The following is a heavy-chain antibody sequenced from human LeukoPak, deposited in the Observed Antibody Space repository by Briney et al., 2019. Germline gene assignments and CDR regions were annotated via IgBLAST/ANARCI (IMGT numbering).Heavy chain of an antibody. CDR3: AKKSLWSGPFDY. Sequence: GGSLRLSCKASGFIFSNYAMSWVRQAPGKGLEWVSIITGSGGNSYYTDSVKGRFTLSRDNSKNTLFLQMNSPRAEDTAVYFCAKKSLWSGPFDYWGQGTLVTVFS. V-gene: IGHV3-23*01. CDR1: GFIFSNYA. D-gene: IGHD3-3*01. J-gene: IGHJ4*02. CDR2: ITGSGGNS.